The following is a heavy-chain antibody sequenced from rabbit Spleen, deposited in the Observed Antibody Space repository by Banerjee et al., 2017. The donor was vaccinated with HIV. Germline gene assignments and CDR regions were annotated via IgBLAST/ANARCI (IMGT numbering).Heavy chain of an antibody. V-gene: IGHV1S40*01. J-gene: IGHJ3*01. CDR2: TNVGTGTA. CDR1: GFSFSDRCV. Sequence: QSLEESGGGLVKPGGTLTLTCTASGFSFSDRCVMCWVRQAPGKGLEWIACTNVGTGTAVYATWAKGRFTMSSISSTTVALKMTALTAADTATYFCARDLVAVIGWNFDFWGQGTLVTVS. CDR3: ARDLVAVIGWNFDF. D-gene: IGHD1-1*01.